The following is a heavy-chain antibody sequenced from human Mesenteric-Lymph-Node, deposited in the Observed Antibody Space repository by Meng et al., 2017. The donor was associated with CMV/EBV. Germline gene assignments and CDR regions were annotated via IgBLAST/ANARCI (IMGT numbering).Heavy chain of an antibody. CDR1: GFTFSSYG. CDR3: AKKHSASRQYFYYGMDV. J-gene: IGHJ6*02. Sequence: GESLKISCIASGFTFSSYGMHWVRQAPGKGLEWVAFIRYDGSNKYYAESVKGRFTISRDNSKNRLFLQMNSLSAEDTPVYYCAKKHSASRQYFYYGMDVWGQGTTVTVSS. CDR2: IRYDGSNK. V-gene: IGHV3-30*02. D-gene: IGHD4-11*01.